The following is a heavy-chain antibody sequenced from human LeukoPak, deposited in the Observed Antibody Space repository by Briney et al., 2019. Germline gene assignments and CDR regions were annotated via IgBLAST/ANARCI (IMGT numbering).Heavy chain of an antibody. V-gene: IGHV3-21*01. D-gene: IGHD2-2*01. J-gene: IGHJ6*03. CDR1: EFIVSGDF. CDR2: ISSSSSYI. CDR3: ARDPSTCSSTSCYYYMDV. Sequence: PGGSLRLSCAVSEFIVSGDFRGWARQAPGKGLEWVSSISSSSSYIYYADSVKGRFTISRDNAKNSLYLQMNSLRAEDTAVYYCARDPSTCSSTSCYYYMDVWGKGTTVTVSS.